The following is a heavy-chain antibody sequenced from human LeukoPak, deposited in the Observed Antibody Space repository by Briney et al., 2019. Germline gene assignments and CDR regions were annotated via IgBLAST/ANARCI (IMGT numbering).Heavy chain of an antibody. J-gene: IGHJ3*02. CDR3: AHSKHIYYDSSGYLTRDAFDI. D-gene: IGHD3-22*01. CDR2: IYWHDDK. V-gene: IGHV2-5*01. Sequence: SGPTLLNPTPTLTLTCTFTGFSLRTSGVGVGWIRQPPAKALEWLSLIYWHDDKRYSPSLKSRLTITKDTSKNQVVLTKTNMAPVNTATSYCAHSKHIYYDSSGYLTRDAFDIWGQGTMVTV. CDR1: GFSLRTSGVG.